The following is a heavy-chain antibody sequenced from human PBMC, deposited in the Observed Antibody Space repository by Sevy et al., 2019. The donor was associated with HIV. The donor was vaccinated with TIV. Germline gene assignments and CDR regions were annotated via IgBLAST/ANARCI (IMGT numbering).Heavy chain of an antibody. J-gene: IGHJ4*02. CDR3: ASNTYHYDSNTYYPVY. D-gene: IGHD3-22*01. CDR1: GFNLSPYW. V-gene: IGHV3-7*01. Sequence: GGSLRLSCVASGFNLSPYWMTWVPQAPGKGLEWVANIKQDGNEKYYVDSVKGRFTVSRDNAKNALYLQMYSLRVEDTAVYFCASNTYHYDSNTYYPVYWGQGTRVTVSS. CDR2: IKQDGNEK.